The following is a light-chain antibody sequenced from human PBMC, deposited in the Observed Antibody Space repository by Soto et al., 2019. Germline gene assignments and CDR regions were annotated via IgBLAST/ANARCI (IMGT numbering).Light chain of an antibody. CDR1: QSISSSY. Sequence: EIVLTQSRGTMSLSPVEKGTISCSPSQSISSSYLAWYQQRPGQAPRLLIYGASSRATGIPDRFSGSGSGTDFTLTISRLEPEDFVVYFCQQYGSSPLTFGGGPKVDI. CDR3: QQYGSSPLT. CDR2: GAS. J-gene: IGKJ4*01. V-gene: IGKV3-20*01.